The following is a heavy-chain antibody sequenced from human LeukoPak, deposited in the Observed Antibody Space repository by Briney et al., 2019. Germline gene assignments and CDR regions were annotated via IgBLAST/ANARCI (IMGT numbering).Heavy chain of an antibody. CDR3: ARGDIVVGGGRNWFDP. D-gene: IGHD2-21*01. J-gene: IGHJ5*02. Sequence: TSETLSLTCTVSGASISSHFCSWIRQPAGKGLEWIGRVSTSGSANYNPSLKSRITMSVDTSKNQFSLNLSSVTAADTAVYYCARGDIVVGGGRNWFDPWGQGVMVTVSS. CDR2: VSTSGSA. CDR1: GASISSHF. V-gene: IGHV4-4*07.